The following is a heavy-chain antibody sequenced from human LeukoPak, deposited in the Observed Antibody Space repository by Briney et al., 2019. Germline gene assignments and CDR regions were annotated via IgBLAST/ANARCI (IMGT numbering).Heavy chain of an antibody. CDR2: IYYSGST. J-gene: IGHJ6*03. D-gene: IGHD4-11*01. Sequence: SQTLSLTCTVSGGSISSGDYYWSWIRQPPGKGLEWIGYIYYSGSTYYNPPLKSRVTISVDTSKNQFSLKLSSVTAADTAVYYCARVATVTTWSNYYYYYMDVWGKGTTVTVSS. V-gene: IGHV4-30-4*08. CDR1: GGSISSGDYY. CDR3: ARVATVTTWSNYYYYYMDV.